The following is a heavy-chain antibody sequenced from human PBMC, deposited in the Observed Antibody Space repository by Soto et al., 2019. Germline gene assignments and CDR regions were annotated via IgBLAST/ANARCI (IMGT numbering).Heavy chain of an antibody. CDR1: GFNIRSHG. V-gene: IGHV3-48*01. CDR3: ARTRSAWSDFHYYSLDV. CDR2: ISTSSNVI. D-gene: IGHD1-26*01. Sequence: EVQLVESGGTLVQPGGSLRLSCEGSGFNIRSHGMHWVRQAPGKGLEWIAYISTSSNVIYYADSVTGRFTISRDNSNSALYVQMNSLTGEDTAVYYCARTRSAWSDFHYYSLDVWGQGTTVTVSS. J-gene: IGHJ6*02.